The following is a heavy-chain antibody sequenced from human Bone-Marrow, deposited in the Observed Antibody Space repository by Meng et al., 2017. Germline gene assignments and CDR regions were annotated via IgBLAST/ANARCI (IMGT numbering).Heavy chain of an antibody. CDR1: GFTFSSYA. D-gene: IGHD3-10*01. Sequence: GESLKISCAASGFTFSSYAMHWVRQAPGKGLEWVAVISYDGSNKYYADSVKGRFTISRDNAKNSLYLQMNSLRAEDTALYYCAKDEGRYGARLSPWTNWFDPWGQGTLVTVSS. CDR3: AKDEGRYGARLSPWTNWFDP. V-gene: IGHV3-30*01. CDR2: ISYDGSNK. J-gene: IGHJ5*02.